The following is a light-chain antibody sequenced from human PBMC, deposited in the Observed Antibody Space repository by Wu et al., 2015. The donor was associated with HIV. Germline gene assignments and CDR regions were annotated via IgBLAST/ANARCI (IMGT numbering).Light chain of an antibody. CDR3: QQYATSIT. Sequence: EIVMTQSPATLSVSPGERATLSCRASQSVSSNLAWYQQKPGQAPRLLIYGASSRATGIPDRFSGSGSGTDFTLTISRLEPEDFAAYYCQQYATSITFGQGTRLEIK. J-gene: IGKJ5*01. CDR1: QSVSSN. CDR2: GAS. V-gene: IGKV3D-15*01.